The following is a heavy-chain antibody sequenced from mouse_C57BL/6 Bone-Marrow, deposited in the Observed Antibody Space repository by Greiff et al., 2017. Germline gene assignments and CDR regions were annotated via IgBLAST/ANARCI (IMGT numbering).Heavy chain of an antibody. V-gene: IGHV5-17*01. CDR3: ARCLTWFAY. J-gene: IGHJ3*01. CDR1: GFTFSDYG. CDR2: ISSGSSTL. Sequence: EVKLVESGGGLVKPGGSLKLSCAASGFTFSDYGMHWVRQAPEKGLEWVAYISSGSSTLYYADTVKGRFTISRDNAKHTLFLQMSSLRSEDTSMYYCARCLTWFAYWGQGTLVTVSA.